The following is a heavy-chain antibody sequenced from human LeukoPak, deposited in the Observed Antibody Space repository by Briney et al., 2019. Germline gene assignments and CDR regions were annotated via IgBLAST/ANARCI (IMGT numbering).Heavy chain of an antibody. CDR2: IIPIFGTA. Sequence: SVKVSCKTSGGTFSSYAISWVRQAPGQGLEWMGGIIPIFGTANYAQKFQGRVTITTDESTSTAYMELSSLRSEDTAVYYCAVPYYYDSSGYPTGLDPWGQGTLVTVSS. D-gene: IGHD3-22*01. CDR3: AVPYYYDSSGYPTGLDP. J-gene: IGHJ5*02. V-gene: IGHV1-69*05. CDR1: GGTFSSYA.